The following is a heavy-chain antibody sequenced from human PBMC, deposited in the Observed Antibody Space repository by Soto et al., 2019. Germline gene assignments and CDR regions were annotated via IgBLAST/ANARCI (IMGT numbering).Heavy chain of an antibody. V-gene: IGHV4-59*01. D-gene: IGHD3-22*01. Sequence: VKASETLSLTCTVSGDSISSYYWSWIRQPPGKGLEWIGYIYYSGSTDYNPSLKSRVTISVDTSMNQFSLKLSSVTAADTAVYYCARVTYYEGEFDPWGQGTLVTVSS. J-gene: IGHJ5*02. CDR2: IYYSGST. CDR3: ARVTYYEGEFDP. CDR1: GDSISSYY.